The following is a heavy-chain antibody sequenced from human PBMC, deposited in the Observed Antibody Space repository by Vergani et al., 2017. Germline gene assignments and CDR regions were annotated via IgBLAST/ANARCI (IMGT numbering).Heavy chain of an antibody. Sequence: QVKLVQSGAEVKKPGSSVKVSCKASGGTFSSYAISWVRQAPGQGLEWMGGIIPIFGTANYAQKFQGRVTITADESTSTAYMELSSLRSEDTAVYYCARGTVDYYGSGSFGLDAFDIWGQGTMVTVSS. V-gene: IGHV1-69*01. CDR2: IIPIFGTA. CDR1: GGTFSSYA. J-gene: IGHJ3*02. CDR3: ARGTVDYYGSGSFGLDAFDI. D-gene: IGHD3-10*01.